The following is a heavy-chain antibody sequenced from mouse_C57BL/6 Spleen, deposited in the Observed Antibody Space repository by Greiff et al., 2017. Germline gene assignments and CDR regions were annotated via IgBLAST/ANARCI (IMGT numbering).Heavy chain of an antibody. D-gene: IGHD2-4*01. CDR3: ARVGLRREGYAMDY. V-gene: IGHV1-54*01. CDR1: GYAFTNYL. CDR2: INPGSGGT. Sequence: QVQLQQSGAELVRPGTSVKVSCKASGYAFTNYLIEWVKQRPGQGLEWIGVINPGSGGTNYNEKFKGKATLTADKSSSTAYMQLSSLTSEDSAVYFGARVGLRREGYAMDYWGQGTSVTVSS. J-gene: IGHJ4*01.